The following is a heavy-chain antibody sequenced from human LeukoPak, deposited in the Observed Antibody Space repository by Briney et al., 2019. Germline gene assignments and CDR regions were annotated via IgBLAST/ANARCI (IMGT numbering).Heavy chain of an antibody. CDR3: AREGSRSSNAFDI. CDR1: GFTFSSYW. D-gene: IGHD3-16*02. Sequence: PGGSLRLSCAASGFTFSSYWMSWVRQAPGKGLEWVANIKQDGSEKYYVDSVKGRFTISIDNAKNSLYLQMNSLRAEDTAVYYCAREGSRSSNAFDIWGQGTMVTVSS. J-gene: IGHJ3*02. V-gene: IGHV3-7*01. CDR2: IKQDGSEK.